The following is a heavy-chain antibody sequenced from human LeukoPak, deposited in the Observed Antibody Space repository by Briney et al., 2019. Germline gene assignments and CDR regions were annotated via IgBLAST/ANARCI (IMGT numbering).Heavy chain of an antibody. CDR2: IYPSDSDT. D-gene: IGHD2-2*01. J-gene: IGHJ3*02. CDR1: GYSFTSIW. V-gene: IGHV5-51*01. CDR3: ASTRFCSGTSCLDAFDI. Sequence: GESLKISCKGSGYSFTSIWIGWVRQMPGKGLEWMGTIYPSDSDTRYSPSFQGQVTISADKSIRTAYLQWSSLKASDTAIYYCASTRFCSGTSCLDAFDIWGQGTMVVVSS.